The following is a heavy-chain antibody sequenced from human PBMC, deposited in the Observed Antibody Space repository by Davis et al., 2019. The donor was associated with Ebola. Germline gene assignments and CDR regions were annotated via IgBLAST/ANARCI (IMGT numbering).Heavy chain of an antibody. CDR3: ARTFVGGWLFDY. J-gene: IGHJ4*02. CDR2: INAAKGNT. Sequence: ASVPVPCKASGYTFSPYAIHSLRQPHGQRLEGLGLINAAKGNTKYSQKFQGRVTMTRDTSAGTAYMEMSSLTSEDTAVFYCARTFVGGWLFDYWGQGTLVTVSS. V-gene: IGHV1-3*01. CDR1: GYTFSPYA. D-gene: IGHD1-26*01.